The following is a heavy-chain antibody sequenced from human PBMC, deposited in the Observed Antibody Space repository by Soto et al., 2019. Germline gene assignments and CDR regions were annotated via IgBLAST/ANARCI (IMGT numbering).Heavy chain of an antibody. CDR1: GSSVSSNNYS. CDR2: LYYSGNP. J-gene: IGHJ5*02. CDR3: ARLYYDRSGYYWFGT. Sequence: SETLYLTCAVSGSSVSSNNYSWCWNRQPPGKGLEWIGSLYYSGNPYNNPSLKSRLTMSVYTSSNHFSLKLSSVTAADTAVYYCARLYYDRSGYYWFGTRGQGTLVTVSS. D-gene: IGHD3-22*01. V-gene: IGHV4-39*01.